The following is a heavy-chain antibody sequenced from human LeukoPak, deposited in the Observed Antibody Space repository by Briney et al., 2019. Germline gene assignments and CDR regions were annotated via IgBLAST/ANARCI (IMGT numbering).Heavy chain of an antibody. CDR2: ISGSGGST. Sequence: GGSLRLSCAASGFTFSSYAMSWVRQAPGKGLEWVSAISGSGGSTYYADSVKGRFTISRDNSKNTLYLQMNSLRAEDTAVYYCAKEKERIQLWSPYYFDYWGQGTLVTVSS. CDR3: AKEKERIQLWSPYYFDY. V-gene: IGHV3-23*01. J-gene: IGHJ4*02. CDR1: GFTFSSYA. D-gene: IGHD5-18*01.